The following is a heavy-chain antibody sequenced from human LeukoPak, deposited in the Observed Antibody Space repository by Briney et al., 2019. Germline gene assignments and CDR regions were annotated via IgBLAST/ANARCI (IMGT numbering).Heavy chain of an antibody. CDR2: IHYSGST. D-gene: IGHD3-16*02. CDR1: GGSISSSSYY. CDR3: ARAVMITFGGVIVSHVTLDI. V-gene: IGHV4-39*07. J-gene: IGHJ3*02. Sequence: PSETLSLTCTVSGGSISSSSYYWGWIRQPPGKGLEWIGSIHYSGSTYYNPSLKSRVTISVDTSKNQFSLKLSSVTAADTAVYYCARAVMITFGGVIVSHVTLDIWGQGTMVTVSS.